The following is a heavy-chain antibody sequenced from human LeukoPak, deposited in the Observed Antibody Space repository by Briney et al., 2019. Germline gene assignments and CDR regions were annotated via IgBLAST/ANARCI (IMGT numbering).Heavy chain of an antibody. CDR1: GFTFSSYW. V-gene: IGHV3-7*01. D-gene: IGHD6-13*01. CDR2: IKQDGSEK. Sequence: GGSLRLSCAASGFTFSSYWMSWVRQAPGKGLEWVANIKQDGSEKYYVDSVKGRFTISRDNAKNSLYLQMNSLRAEDTAVYYCAREIAAAGTLFDYWGQGTLVTVSS. J-gene: IGHJ4*02. CDR3: AREIAAAGTLFDY.